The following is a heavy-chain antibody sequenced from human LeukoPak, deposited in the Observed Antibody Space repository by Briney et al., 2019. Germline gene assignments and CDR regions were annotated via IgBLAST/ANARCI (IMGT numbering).Heavy chain of an antibody. V-gene: IGHV3-48*04. D-gene: IGHD3-3*01. CDR3: AKDRVTIFENYFDY. J-gene: IGHJ4*02. CDR1: GFTFSTYS. Sequence: GGSLRLSCAASGFTFSTYSMNWVRQTPGKGLEWVSYISSSSSTILYADSVKGRLTISRDNAKNSLYLQMNSLGAADTAVYYCAKDRVTIFENYFDYWGQGTLVTVSS. CDR2: ISSSSSTI.